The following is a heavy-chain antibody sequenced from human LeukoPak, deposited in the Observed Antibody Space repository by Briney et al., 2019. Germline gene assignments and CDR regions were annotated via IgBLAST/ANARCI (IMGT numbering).Heavy chain of an antibody. CDR1: GDSVSSNSAA. V-gene: IGHV6-1*01. D-gene: IGHD6-13*01. CDR2: TYYRSKWYN. J-gene: IGHJ5*02. CDR3: ARAPRIAAAVSNWFDP. Sequence: SQTLSLTCAISGDSVSSNSAAWNWIRQFPSRGLEWLGRTYYRSKWYNDYAVSVKSRITINPDTSKNQFSLQLNSVTPEDTAVYYCARAPRIAAAVSNWFDPWGQGTLVTVSS.